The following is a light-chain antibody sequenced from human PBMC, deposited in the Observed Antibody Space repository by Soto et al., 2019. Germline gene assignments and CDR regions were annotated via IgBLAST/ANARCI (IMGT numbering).Light chain of an antibody. CDR3: GTWDSSLSAGGV. CDR2: DNN. V-gene: IGLV1-51*01. Sequence: QSVLTQPPSVSAAPGQKVTIYCSGSSSNIGNNYVSWYQQLPGTAPKLLIYDNNKRPSGIPDRFSGSKSGTSATLGITGLQTGDEADYYCGTWDSSLSAGGVFGGGTKVTVL. CDR1: SSNIGNNY. J-gene: IGLJ3*02.